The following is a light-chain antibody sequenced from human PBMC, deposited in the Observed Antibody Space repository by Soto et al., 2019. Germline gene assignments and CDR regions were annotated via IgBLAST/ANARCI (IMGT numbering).Light chain of an antibody. CDR1: SSNIGAGYD. J-gene: IGLJ3*02. Sequence: QSVLTQPPSVSGAAGQRVTISCTGSSSNIGAGYDVHWYQQLPGTAPKLLIYGNSSRPSGVPDRFSGSKSGTSASLAITGLQAEDESDYYCQSYDSSLSALFGGGTKVTV. CDR2: GNS. CDR3: QSYDSSLSAL. V-gene: IGLV1-40*01.